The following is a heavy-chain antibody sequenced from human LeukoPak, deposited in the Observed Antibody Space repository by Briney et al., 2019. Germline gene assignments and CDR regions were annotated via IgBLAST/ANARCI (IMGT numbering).Heavy chain of an antibody. CDR3: AKDICSSTSCYVYSGAQSWFDP. Sequence: PGGSLRLSCAASGFTFSSYAMSWVRQAPGKGLEWVSAISGSGGSTYYADSVKGRFTISRDNSKNTLYLQMNSLRAEDTAVYYCAKDICSSTSCYVYSGAQSWFDPWGQGTLVTVSS. J-gene: IGHJ5*02. D-gene: IGHD2-2*01. CDR1: GFTFSSYA. CDR2: ISGSGGST. V-gene: IGHV3-23*01.